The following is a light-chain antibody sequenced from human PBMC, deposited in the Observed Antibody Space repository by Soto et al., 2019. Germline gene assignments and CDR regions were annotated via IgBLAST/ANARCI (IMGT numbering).Light chain of an antibody. V-gene: IGKV1-6*01. CDR3: LEDHYDSWR. Sequence: ATQMTQSPSSLSASVGDRITITCRASRDIGSDLSWYQQKPGKAPTLLIYAASHLQSGVPSRFRRSRHGTEFTLSVCSLQPEDFATYSCLEDHYDSWRFGQGSKVVI. CDR2: AAS. J-gene: IGKJ1*01. CDR1: RDIGSD.